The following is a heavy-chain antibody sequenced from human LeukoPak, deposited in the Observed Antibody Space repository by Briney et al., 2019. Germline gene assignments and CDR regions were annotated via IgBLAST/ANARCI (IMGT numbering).Heavy chain of an antibody. CDR1: GFTFSNYW. D-gene: IGHD3-9*01. CDR3: VRDWDHFDFDS. V-gene: IGHV3-74*01. CDR2: IKGDGSHT. J-gene: IGHJ5*01. Sequence: HAGRSLRLSCAASGFTFSNYWMHWVRQAPGKGLVWVSRIKGDGSHTIYADSVKGRFTISRDNAKNTLYLQMKSLRAEDTAVYYCVRDWDHFDFDSWGQGTLVTVSS.